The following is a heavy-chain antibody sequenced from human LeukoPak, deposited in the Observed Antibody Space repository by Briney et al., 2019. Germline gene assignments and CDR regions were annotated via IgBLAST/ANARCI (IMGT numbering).Heavy chain of an antibody. Sequence: GGSLRLSCAASGFTFSSYWMSWVRQAPGKGLEWVAFIRYDGSNKDYADSVKGRFTISRDNSKNTLYLQMNSLRAEDTAVYYSARAGYSSSWYVYWGQGTLVTVSS. D-gene: IGHD6-13*01. CDR2: IRYDGSNK. V-gene: IGHV3-30*02. J-gene: IGHJ4*02. CDR3: ARAGYSSSWYVY. CDR1: GFTFSSYW.